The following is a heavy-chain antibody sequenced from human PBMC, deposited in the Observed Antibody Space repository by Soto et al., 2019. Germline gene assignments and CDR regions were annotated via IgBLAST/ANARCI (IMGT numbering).Heavy chain of an antibody. J-gene: IGHJ4*02. CDR2: IYWNDDK. CDR1: GFSLSTSGLG. V-gene: IGHV2-5*01. CDR3: AHRPSGWYLFDY. D-gene: IGHD6-19*01. Sequence: QITLKESGPTLVRPTQTLTLTCTFSGFSLSTSGLGVGWIRQPPGKALEWLALIYWNDDKRYSPSLKDRLTITKDTSKNQVVLTMTNMDPVDTATYYCAHRPSGWYLFDYLGQGTLVTVSS.